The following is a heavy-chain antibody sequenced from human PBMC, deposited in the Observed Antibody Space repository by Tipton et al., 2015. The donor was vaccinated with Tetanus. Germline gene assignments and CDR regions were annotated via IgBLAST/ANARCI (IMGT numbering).Heavy chain of an antibody. CDR1: GFTFSSYG. CDR2: ISYDGSNK. V-gene: IGHV3-30*03. D-gene: IGHD1-26*01. Sequence: SLRLSCAASGFTFSSYGMHWVRQAPGKGLEWVAVISYDGSNKYYADSVKGRFTISRDNSKNTLYLQMNSLRAEDTAVYYCARRQDSGSYFLAAFDIWGQGTMVTVSS. J-gene: IGHJ3*02. CDR3: ARRQDSGSYFLAAFDI.